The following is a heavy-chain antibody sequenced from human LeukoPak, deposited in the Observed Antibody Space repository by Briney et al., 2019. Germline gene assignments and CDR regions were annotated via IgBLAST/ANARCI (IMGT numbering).Heavy chain of an antibody. CDR2: INPNSGGT. CDR3: AREALDTAMVSFDY. Sequence: ASVKVSCKASGYTFTGYYMHWVRHAPGEGVEWMGWINPNSGGTNYAQKFQGRVTMTRDTSISTAYMELSKLRSDDTAVYYCAREALDTAMVSFDYWGQGTLVTVSS. D-gene: IGHD5-18*01. J-gene: IGHJ4*02. CDR1: GYTFTGYY. V-gene: IGHV1-2*02.